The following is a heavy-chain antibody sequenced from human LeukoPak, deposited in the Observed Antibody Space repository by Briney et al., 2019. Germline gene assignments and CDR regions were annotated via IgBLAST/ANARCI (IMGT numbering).Heavy chain of an antibody. D-gene: IGHD5-24*01. J-gene: IGHJ4*02. CDR2: IIPIFGTA. CDR3: AGDRDGYNYVFDY. V-gene: IGHV1-69*05. CDR1: GGTFSSYA. Sequence: SVKVSCKASGGTFSSYAISWVRQAPGQGLEWMGGIIPIFGTANYAQKFQSRVTITTDESTSTAYMELSSLRSEDTAVYYCAGDRDGYNYVFDYWGQGTLVTVSS.